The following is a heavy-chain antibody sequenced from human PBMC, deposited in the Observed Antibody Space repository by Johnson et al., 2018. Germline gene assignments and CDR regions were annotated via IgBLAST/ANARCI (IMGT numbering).Heavy chain of an antibody. Sequence: VQLVQSGGGLVKPGGSLRLSCEASGFTFSSYWMSWVRQAPGKGLEWVASIKRDGSEIYYVDSVKGRFTISRDNAKKSLYIQMNSLRVEDTAVYYCAREQRWGQGTMVTVSS. CDR1: GFTFSSYW. V-gene: IGHV3-7*01. CDR3: AREQR. CDR2: IKRDGSEI. J-gene: IGHJ3*01.